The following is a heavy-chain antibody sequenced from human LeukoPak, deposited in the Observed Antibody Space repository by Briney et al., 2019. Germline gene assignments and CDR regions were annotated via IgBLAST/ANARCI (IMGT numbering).Heavy chain of an antibody. J-gene: IGHJ4*02. D-gene: IGHD6-6*01. CDR2: IYTSGST. CDR1: GGSISSGRYY. V-gene: IGHV4-61*02. CDR3: ARDRGYSSSSVDY. Sequence: SQTLSLTCTVSGGSISSGRYYWSWIRQPAGKGLERIGRIYTSGSTNYNPSLKRRVTISVDTSKNQFSLKLSSVTAADTAVYYCARDRGYSSSSVDYWGQGTLVTVSS.